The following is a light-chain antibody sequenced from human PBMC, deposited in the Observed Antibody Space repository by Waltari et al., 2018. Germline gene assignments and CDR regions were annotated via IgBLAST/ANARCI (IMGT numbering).Light chain of an antibody. CDR1: QGISSA. Sequence: AIQLTQSPSSLSASVGDKVTIPCRASQGISSALSWYQKKPGEAPKLLIYDASSLESGVPSRFGGSGSATDFTLTISSLQPEDFATYYCQQFNNSLTFGGGTKVEIK. CDR3: QQFNNSLT. J-gene: IGKJ4*01. V-gene: IGKV1D-13*01. CDR2: DAS.